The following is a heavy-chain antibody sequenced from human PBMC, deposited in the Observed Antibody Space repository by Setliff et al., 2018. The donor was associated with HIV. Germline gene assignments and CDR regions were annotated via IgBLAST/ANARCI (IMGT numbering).Heavy chain of an antibody. V-gene: IGHV4-34*01. D-gene: IGHD5-18*01. CDR3: ARGRDVIRDTYYSYFYMDV. J-gene: IGHJ6*03. CDR1: GYPISSGYF. CDR2: LNHSGGI. Sequence: SETLSLTCAVSGYPISSGYFWTWIRQSPGKGLEWIGELNHSGGINQNPSLKSGFTLSVDTSKNQFSLRLTSVTAADTAVYYCARGRDVIRDTYYSYFYMDVWSRGTAVTVS.